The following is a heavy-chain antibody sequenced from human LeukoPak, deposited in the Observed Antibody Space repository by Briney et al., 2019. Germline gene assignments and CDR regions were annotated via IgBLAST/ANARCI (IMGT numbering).Heavy chain of an antibody. CDR3: ARMVDGYNFFDY. Sequence: SGPSLVKPTQTLTLTCTFSGFALSTSGVWVSWIRQPPGKALEWLALIDWDDDKYCGTSLKTGLTISKDTSKNQVVLTMTNMDPADTATYFCARMVDGYNFFDYWGQGTLVTVSS. D-gene: IGHD5-24*01. J-gene: IGHJ4*02. V-gene: IGHV2-70*01. CDR1: GFALSTSGVW. CDR2: IDWDDDK.